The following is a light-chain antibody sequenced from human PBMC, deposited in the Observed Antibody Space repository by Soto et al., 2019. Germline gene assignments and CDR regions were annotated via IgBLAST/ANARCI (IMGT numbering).Light chain of an antibody. Sequence: DIQMTQSPSSLSAVVGDRVTITCRTSQSVSIYVNWYQQKPGKAPILLIYASSSLQSGVPSRFSGSGSGTEFTLTISSLQPDDFATYYCQQYNSYPWTFGQGTKVDIK. CDR3: QQYNSYPWT. CDR2: ASS. J-gene: IGKJ1*01. CDR1: QSVSIY. V-gene: IGKV1-39*01.